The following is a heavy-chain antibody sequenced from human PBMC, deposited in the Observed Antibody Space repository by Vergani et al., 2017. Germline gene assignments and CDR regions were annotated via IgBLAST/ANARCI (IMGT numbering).Heavy chain of an antibody. CDR3: ARDNSGYDYNWFDP. V-gene: IGHV4-31*03. CDR1: GVSISSGGYY. CDR2: IYYSGST. D-gene: IGHD5-12*01. J-gene: IGHJ5*02. Sequence: QVQLQESGPGLVKPPGTLSLTCTVSGVSISSGGYYWSWIRQHPGKGLEWIGYIYYSGSTYYNPSLKSRVTISVDTSKNQFSLKLSSVTAADTAVYYCARDNSGYDYNWFDPWGQGTLVTVSS.